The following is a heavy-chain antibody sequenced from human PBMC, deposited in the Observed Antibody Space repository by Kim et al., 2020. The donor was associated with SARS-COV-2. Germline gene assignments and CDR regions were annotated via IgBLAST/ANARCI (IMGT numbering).Heavy chain of an antibody. J-gene: IGHJ5*02. V-gene: IGHV4-4*02. CDR2: ISHSGNT. CDR1: GSNCSGTW. D-gene: IGHD1-26*01. CDR3: ARLDYDSGGYYWFDP. Sequence: GSNCSGTWWSWVRRPPGKGLEWIGEISHSGNTNYNPSLRSRVTISVDKSKNQFSLSLNSVTAADTAVYYCARLDYDSGGYYWFDPWGQGTLAT.